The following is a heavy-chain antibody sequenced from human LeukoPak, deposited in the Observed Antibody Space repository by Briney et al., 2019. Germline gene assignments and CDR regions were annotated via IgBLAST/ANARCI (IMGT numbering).Heavy chain of an antibody. CDR2: IYYSGST. J-gene: IGHJ3*02. V-gene: IGHV4-39*07. Sequence: SETLSLTCTVSGGSISSSSYYWGWIHQPPGKGLEWIGSIYYSGSTNYNPSLKSRVTISVDTSKNQFSLKLSSVTAADTAVYYCARHYYGSGSYAFDIWGQGTMVTVSS. CDR1: GGSISSSSYY. D-gene: IGHD3-10*01. CDR3: ARHYYGSGSYAFDI.